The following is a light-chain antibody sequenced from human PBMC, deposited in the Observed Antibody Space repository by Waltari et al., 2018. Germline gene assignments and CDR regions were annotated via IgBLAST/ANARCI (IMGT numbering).Light chain of an antibody. J-gene: IGKJ4*01. V-gene: IGKV1-5*01. CDR2: DAS. Sequence: DIQMTQSPSTLPASVGDRVTITCRASLGVSTWLAWCQQKPGKAPNLLIYDASSLESGVPLRFSGSGSGTEFTLTISSLQPDDFATYYCQQYNTYSRTFGGGTKVEIK. CDR3: QQYNTYSRT. CDR1: LGVSTW.